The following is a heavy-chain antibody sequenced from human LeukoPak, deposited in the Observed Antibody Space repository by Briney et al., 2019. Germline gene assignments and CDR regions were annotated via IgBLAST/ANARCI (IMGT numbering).Heavy chain of an antibody. D-gene: IGHD3-22*01. CDR3: ATSGYYFNWFDP. J-gene: IGHJ5*02. CDR1: GGSISSGSYY. V-gene: IGHV4-61*02. CDR2: IYTSGST. Sequence: KPSETLSLTCTVSGGSISSGSYYWSWIRQPAGKGLEWIGRIYTSGSTNYNPSLKSRVIISVDTSKNQFSLKLSSVTAADTAVYYCATSGYYFNWFDPWGQGTLVTVSS.